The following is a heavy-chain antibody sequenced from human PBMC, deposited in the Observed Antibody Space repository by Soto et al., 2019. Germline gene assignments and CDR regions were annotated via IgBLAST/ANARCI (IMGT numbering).Heavy chain of an antibody. CDR3: AARRGVGDIVVVVAATPSGYFDY. CDR2: INHSGST. Sequence: QVQLQQWGAGLLKPSETLSLTCAVYGGSFSGYYWSWIRRPPGKGLEWIGEINHSGSTNYNPSLKSRVTISVDTSKNQFSLKLSSVTAADTAVYYCAARRGVGDIVVVVAATPSGYFDYWGQGTLVTVSS. J-gene: IGHJ4*02. D-gene: IGHD2-15*01. V-gene: IGHV4-34*01. CDR1: GGSFSGYY.